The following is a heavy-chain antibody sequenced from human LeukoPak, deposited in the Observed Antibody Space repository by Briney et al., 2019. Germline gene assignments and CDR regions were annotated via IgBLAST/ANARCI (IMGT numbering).Heavy chain of an antibody. Sequence: GGSLRLSCAASGFTFSSYGMHWVRQAPGKGLEWVAFIRYDGSNKYYADSVKGRFTISRDNSKNTLYLQMNSLRAEDTAVYYCAKDIDSAIGAAVGFDYWGQGTLVTVSS. D-gene: IGHD6-13*01. CDR1: GFTFSSYG. CDR3: AKDIDSAIGAAVGFDY. J-gene: IGHJ4*02. CDR2: IRYDGSNK. V-gene: IGHV3-30*02.